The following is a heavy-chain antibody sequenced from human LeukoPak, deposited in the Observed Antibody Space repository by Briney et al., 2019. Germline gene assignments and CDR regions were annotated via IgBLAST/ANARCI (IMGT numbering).Heavy chain of an antibody. CDR2: IYYSGST. D-gene: IGHD3-10*01. V-gene: IGHV4-31*03. CDR1: GGSISSGGYY. CDR3: ARVPAFNYGSGSSYTRGGY. Sequence: SETLSLTCTASGGSISSGGYYWSWLRQHPGKGLEWIGYIYYSGSTYYNPSLKSRVTISVDTSKNQFSLKLSSVTAADTAVYYCARVPAFNYGSGSSYTRGGYWGQGTLVTVSS. J-gene: IGHJ4*02.